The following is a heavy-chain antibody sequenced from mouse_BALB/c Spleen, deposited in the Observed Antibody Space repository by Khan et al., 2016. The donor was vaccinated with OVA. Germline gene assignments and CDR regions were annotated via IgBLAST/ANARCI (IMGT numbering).Heavy chain of an antibody. J-gene: IGHJ3*01. CDR2: IKTKTGEP. CDR3: ARGGYYCYHATPY. V-gene: IGHV9-3*02. D-gene: IGHD2-12*01. CDR1: GYIFTNNG. Sequence: QIQLVQSGPELKKPGETVKISCKAPGYIFTNNGMNWLKQAPGKGLKWMGWIKTKTGEPTYTEEFKGRFAFSLETSASTAYLQINNLKNEDTATYLCARGGYYCYHATPYWCQGTLVTVSA.